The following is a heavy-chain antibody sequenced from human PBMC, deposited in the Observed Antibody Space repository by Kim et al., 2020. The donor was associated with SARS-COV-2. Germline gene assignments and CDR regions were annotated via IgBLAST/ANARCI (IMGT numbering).Heavy chain of an antibody. CDR1: GFTVSNNY. Sequence: GGSLRLSCAASGFTVSNNYMSWVRQPPGKGLEWVALIYSGGTTYYAASVQDSFTISCGNSTNMPFLQMNSLRTTDTTAYYYAPFSSNDYWVRGTLDTVAS. D-gene: IGHD2-2*01. CDR2: IYSGGTT. CDR3: APFSSNDY. J-gene: IGHJ4*02. V-gene: IGHV3-66*01.